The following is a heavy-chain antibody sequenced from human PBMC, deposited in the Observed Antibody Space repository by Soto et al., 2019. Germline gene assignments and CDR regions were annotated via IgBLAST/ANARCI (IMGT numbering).Heavy chain of an antibody. D-gene: IGHD3-10*01. J-gene: IGHJ6*04. V-gene: IGHV4-34*01. Sequence: KPSETLSLTCAVYGGSFSGYYWSWIRQPPGKGLEWIGEINHSGSTNYNPSLKSRVTISVDTSKNQFSLKLSSVTAADTAVYYCAGNYYGSGRLYYYYGMAVWGKGTTVTVSS. CDR1: GGSFSGYY. CDR2: INHSGST. CDR3: AGNYYGSGRLYYYYGMAV.